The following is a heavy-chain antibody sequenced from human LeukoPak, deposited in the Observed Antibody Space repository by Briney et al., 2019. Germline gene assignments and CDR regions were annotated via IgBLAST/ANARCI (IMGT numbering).Heavy chain of an antibody. CDR2: IYYSGST. J-gene: IGHJ4*02. CDR3: TRVKRFGDYLDY. CDR1: GASTSSGDYY. Sequence: PPQTLSLTCTVSGASTSSGDYYWSWIRQHPGTGLEWIGYIYYSGSTYYNPSLKSRVTISIDTSKNQFFLKLSSVTAADTAVYYCTRVKRFGDYLDYWGQGTLVTVSS. D-gene: IGHD5-24*01. V-gene: IGHV4-31*03.